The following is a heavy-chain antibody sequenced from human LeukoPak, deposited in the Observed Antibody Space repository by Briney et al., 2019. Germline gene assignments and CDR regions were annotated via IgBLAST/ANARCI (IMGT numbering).Heavy chain of an antibody. D-gene: IGHD3-16*02. J-gene: IGHJ4*02. CDR1: GGSFSGYY. Sequence: SETLSLTCAVYGGSFSGYYWSWIRQPPGKGLEWIGEINHSGSTNYNPSLKSRVTISVDTSKNQFSLKLSSVTAADTAVYYCARGRKFGGVIVKFFYFDCWGQGTLVTVSS. V-gene: IGHV4-34*01. CDR3: ARGRKFGGVIVKFFYFDC. CDR2: INHSGST.